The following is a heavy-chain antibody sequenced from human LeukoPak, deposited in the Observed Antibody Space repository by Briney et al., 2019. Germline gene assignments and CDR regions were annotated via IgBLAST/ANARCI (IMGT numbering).Heavy chain of an antibody. CDR3: AKELMVAACGAQAFDS. CDR2: IRYDGSNQ. Sequence: GGSLRLSCATSRFTFSSYGMHWVRQAPGKGLEWVAFIRYDGSNQYYGDSVKGRFSISRDNSKNTLYLQMNSLRAEDTALYYCAKELMVAACGAQAFDSWGQGTLVTVSS. J-gene: IGHJ4*02. V-gene: IGHV3-30*02. CDR1: RFTFSSYG. D-gene: IGHD6-13*01.